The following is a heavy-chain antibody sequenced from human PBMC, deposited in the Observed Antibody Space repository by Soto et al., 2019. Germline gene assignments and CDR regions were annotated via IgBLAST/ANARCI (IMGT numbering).Heavy chain of an antibody. CDR3: VRETGTRLLFDP. CDR2: IYYSGST. D-gene: IGHD1-7*01. Sequence: SETLSLTCTVSGDSIRSYYWSWIRQPQGKELEWIGYIYYSGSTYYNPSFKSRLTMSVDRSKNQFSLKLNSVTAADTAVYYCVRETGTRLLFDPWGQGALVTVSS. V-gene: IGHV4-59*04. CDR1: GDSIRSYY. J-gene: IGHJ5*02.